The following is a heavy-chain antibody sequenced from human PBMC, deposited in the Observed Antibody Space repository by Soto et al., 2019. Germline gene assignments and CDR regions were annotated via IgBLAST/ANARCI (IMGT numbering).Heavy chain of an antibody. D-gene: IGHD3-22*01. CDR1: GGTFSSYA. CDR2: IIPIFGTA. CDR3: AREDRDSSGELYYYYGMDV. Sequence: SVKVSCKASGGTFSSYAISWVRQAPGQGLEWMGGIIPIFGTANYAQKFQGRVTITADKSTSTAYMELSGLRSEDTAVYYCAREDRDSSGELYYYYGMDVWGQGTTVTVSS. J-gene: IGHJ6*02. V-gene: IGHV1-69*06.